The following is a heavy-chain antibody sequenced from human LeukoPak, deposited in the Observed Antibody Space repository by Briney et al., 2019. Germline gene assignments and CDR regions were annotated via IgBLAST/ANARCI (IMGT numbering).Heavy chain of an antibody. CDR1: GDSISSGGYY. V-gene: IGHV4-31*03. CDR3: ARGSTLIRGFDY. J-gene: IGHJ4*02. CDR2: ISYTGHT. D-gene: IGHD3-10*01. Sequence: SETLSLTCTVSGDSISSGGYYWSWIRQHPGKRLEWIGCISYTGHTYYNPSLRSRLTISVDTSKNHFSLKLSSVTAADTAVYYCARGSTLIRGFDYWGLGTLVTVSS.